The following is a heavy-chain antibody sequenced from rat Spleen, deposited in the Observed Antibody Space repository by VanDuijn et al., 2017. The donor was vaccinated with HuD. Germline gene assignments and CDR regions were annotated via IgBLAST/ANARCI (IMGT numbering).Heavy chain of an antibody. V-gene: IGHV2-72*01. CDR3: ARSAKYYYDGSYYYVHFDY. Sequence: QVQLKESGPGLVQPSQTLSLTCTVSGFSLTSNSVSWVRQPPGKGLEWMGAIWAGGGTSYNSAVQSRLSISRDTSKNQVFLKMNSLQPEDTGTYYCARSAKYYYDGSYYYVHFDYWGQGVMVTVSS. D-gene: IGHD1-12*02. CDR2: IWAGGGT. J-gene: IGHJ2*01. CDR1: GFSLTSNS.